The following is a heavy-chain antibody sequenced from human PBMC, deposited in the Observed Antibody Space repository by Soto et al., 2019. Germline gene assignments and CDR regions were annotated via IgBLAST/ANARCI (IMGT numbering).Heavy chain of an antibody. Sequence: QVQLQESGPGLVKPSETLSLTCTVSGGSISSYYWSWIRQPPGKGLEWIGYIYYSGITHYNPSLKSRVTISVDTSKNQFSLKLSSVTAADTAVYYCARYKSNYYYGMDVWGQGTTVTVSS. J-gene: IGHJ6*02. CDR1: GGSISSYY. CDR2: IYYSGIT. D-gene: IGHD1-20*01. V-gene: IGHV4-59*01. CDR3: ARYKSNYYYGMDV.